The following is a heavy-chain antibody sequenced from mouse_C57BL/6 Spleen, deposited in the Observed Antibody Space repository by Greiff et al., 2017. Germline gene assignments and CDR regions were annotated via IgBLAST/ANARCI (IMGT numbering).Heavy chain of an antibody. V-gene: IGHV1-69*01. CDR2: IDPSDSYT. Sequence: QVHVKQPGAELVMPGASVKLSCKASGYTFTSYWMHWVKQRPGQGLEWIGEIDPSDSYTNYNQKFKGKSTLTVDKSSSTAYMQLSSLTSEDSAVYYCARGNYTSYAMDYWGQGTSVTVSS. CDR1: GYTFTSYW. CDR3: ARGNYTSYAMDY. D-gene: IGHD1-1*01. J-gene: IGHJ4*01.